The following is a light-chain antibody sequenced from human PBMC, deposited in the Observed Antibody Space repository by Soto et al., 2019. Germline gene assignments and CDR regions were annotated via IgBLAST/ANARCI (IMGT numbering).Light chain of an antibody. CDR3: QRSFSTPLT. CDR1: QSISSY. V-gene: IGKV1-39*01. J-gene: IGKJ4*01. Sequence: DIQMTQSPSSLSASVGDRVTITCRASQSISSYLNWYQQKPGKAPKLLIYAASSLQSGVPSRFGGSGSGTDFTLTISSLQPEDFATYYCQRSFSTPLTFGGGTKVEIK. CDR2: AAS.